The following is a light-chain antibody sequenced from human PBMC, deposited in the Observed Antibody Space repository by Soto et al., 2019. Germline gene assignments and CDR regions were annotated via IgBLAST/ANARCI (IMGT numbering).Light chain of an antibody. CDR3: QQLNSYPYT. V-gene: IGKV1-9*01. CDR1: QGISSY. Sequence: IPLTQSPSSLSASVGDRVTITCRASQGISSYLAWYQQKPGKAPKLLIYAASTLHSGVPSRFSGSGSGTDFTLTISSLQPEDFATYYCQQLNSYPYTFGQGTKLEIK. CDR2: AAS. J-gene: IGKJ2*01.